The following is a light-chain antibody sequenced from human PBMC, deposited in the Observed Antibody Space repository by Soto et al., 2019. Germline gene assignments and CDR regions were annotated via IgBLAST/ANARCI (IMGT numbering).Light chain of an antibody. Sequence: EIVLTQSPGTLSLSPGERATLSCRASQSVTSSYLAWYQQKPGQAPRLLIYGASSRATGIPDRFSGSGSGXXXXXXXXXXXPEDXXXYXXXQYGSSPLTFGGGTKVEIK. CDR1: QSVTSSY. J-gene: IGKJ4*01. CDR2: GAS. V-gene: IGKV3-20*01. CDR3: XQYGSSPLT.